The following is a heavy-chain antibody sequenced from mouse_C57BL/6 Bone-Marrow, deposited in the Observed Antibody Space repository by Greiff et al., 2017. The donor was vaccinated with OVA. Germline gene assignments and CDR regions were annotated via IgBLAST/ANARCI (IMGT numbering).Heavy chain of an antibody. CDR2: IDPSDSYT. V-gene: IGHV1-69*01. J-gene: IGHJ4*01. CDR1: GYTFTSYW. Sequence: QVQLQQPGAELVMPGASVKLSCKASGYTFTSYWMHWVKQRPGQGLEWIGEIDPSDSYTNYNQKFKGKSTLTVDKSSSTAYMQLSSLTSEDSAVYYCARDGLPYDSSYKAMDYWGQGTSVTVSS. D-gene: IGHD1-1*01. CDR3: ARDGLPYDSSYKAMDY.